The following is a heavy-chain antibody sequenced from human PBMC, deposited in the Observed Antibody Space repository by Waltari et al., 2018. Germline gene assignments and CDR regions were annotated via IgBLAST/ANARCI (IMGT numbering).Heavy chain of an antibody. Sequence: QLQLQESGPGLVKPSETLSLTCTVSGGSISSSSYYWGWIRQPPGKGLEWIGSIYYSGSTYYNPSLKIRVTISVDTSKNQFSLKLSSVTAADTAVYYCARHPGCSGGSCFPYYYYYMDVWGKGTTVTVSS. CDR1: GGSISSSSYY. CDR2: IYYSGST. CDR3: ARHPGCSGGSCFPYYYYYMDV. J-gene: IGHJ6*03. D-gene: IGHD2-15*01. V-gene: IGHV4-39*01.